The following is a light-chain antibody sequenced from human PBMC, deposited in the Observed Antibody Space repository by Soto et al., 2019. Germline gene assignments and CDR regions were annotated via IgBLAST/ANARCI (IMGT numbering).Light chain of an antibody. Sequence: DIQMTPSPSTLSAFVGDTVTITCRASQSIDTWLAWHQQKPGRAPKLLIYDASNLEAGVPSRFRGSGSGTDFTFTISRLTPEDIATYDCQRYENIPTFGQGTRLEIK. CDR1: QSIDTW. V-gene: IGKV1-33*01. J-gene: IGKJ5*01. CDR2: DAS. CDR3: QRYENIPT.